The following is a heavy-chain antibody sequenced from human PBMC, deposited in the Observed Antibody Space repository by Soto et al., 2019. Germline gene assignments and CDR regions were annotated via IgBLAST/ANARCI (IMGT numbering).Heavy chain of an antibody. Sequence: QVQLVESGGGLVKPGGSLRLSCAASGFTFSDYYMSWIRQAPGKGLEWVAYITGSGSYRHSADSMQGRFTISRDNAENSLYLQMNSLRVEDTAVYYCARGTMDRGVIRPFDYWGQGTLVTVSS. CDR3: ARGTMDRGVIRPFDY. D-gene: IGHD3-10*01. CDR1: GFTFSDYY. CDR2: ITGSGSYR. V-gene: IGHV3-11*05. J-gene: IGHJ4*02.